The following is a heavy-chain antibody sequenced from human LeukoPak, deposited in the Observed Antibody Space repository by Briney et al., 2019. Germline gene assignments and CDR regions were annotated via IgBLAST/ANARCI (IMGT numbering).Heavy chain of an antibody. CDR3: ARAAIAVAGDYHYHYMDV. CDR2: ISPSSGDT. D-gene: IGHD6-19*01. CDR1: GYTFPGHY. V-gene: IGHV1-2*02. Sequence: GASVKVSCKASGYTFPGHYMHWVRQAPGQGLEWMGWISPSSGDTDYAQRFQGRVTMTRDTSISTAYMELRRLRSDDTAVYYCARAAIAVAGDYHYHYMDVWGKGTTVTVSS. J-gene: IGHJ6*03.